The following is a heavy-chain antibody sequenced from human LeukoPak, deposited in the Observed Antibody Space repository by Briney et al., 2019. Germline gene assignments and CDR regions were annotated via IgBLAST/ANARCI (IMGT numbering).Heavy chain of an antibody. Sequence: GSLRLSCAASGFTFSSYGMHWVRQAPGKGLEWVAFIRYDGSNKYYADSVKGRFTISRDNSKNTLYLQMNSLRAEDTAVYYCTTDETGYSSGWYSGDAFDIWGQGTMVTVSS. D-gene: IGHD6-19*01. J-gene: IGHJ3*02. V-gene: IGHV3-30*02. CDR1: GFTFSSYG. CDR2: IRYDGSNK. CDR3: TTDETGYSSGWYSGDAFDI.